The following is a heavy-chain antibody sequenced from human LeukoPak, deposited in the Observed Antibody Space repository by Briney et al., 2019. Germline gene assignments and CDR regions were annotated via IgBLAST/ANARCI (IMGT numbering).Heavy chain of an antibody. Sequence: GGSLRHFYSPSGFSYSWEYMLWVRQAPGKGLEWVAVISYDGSNKYYADSVKGRFTISRDNSKNTLYLQMNSLRAEDTAVYRREIHLYERDGKYLYYNYSIDVWGQGTTVTVSS. J-gene: IGHJ6*02. V-gene: IGHV3-30*03. D-gene: IGHD5-24*01. CDR3: EIHLYERDGKYLYYNYSIDV. CDR2: ISYDGSNK. CDR1: GFSYSWEY.